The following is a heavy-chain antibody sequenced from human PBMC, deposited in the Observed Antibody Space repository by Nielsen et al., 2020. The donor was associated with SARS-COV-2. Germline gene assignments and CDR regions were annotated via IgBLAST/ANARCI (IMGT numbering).Heavy chain of an antibody. CDR1: GFTFSSYE. J-gene: IGHJ4*02. CDR3: ARGEGWDFWSGYRHFDY. V-gene: IGHV3-48*03. D-gene: IGHD3-3*01. CDR2: ISSSGSTI. Sequence: GGSLRLSCAASGFTFSSYEMNWVRQAPGKGLEWVSYISSSGSTIYYADSVKGRFTISRDNAKNSLYLQMNSLRAEDTAVYYCARGEGWDFWSGYRHFDYWGQGTLVTVSS.